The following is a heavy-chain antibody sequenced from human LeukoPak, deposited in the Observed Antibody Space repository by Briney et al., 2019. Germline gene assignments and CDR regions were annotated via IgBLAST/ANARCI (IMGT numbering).Heavy chain of an antibody. CDR2: INWNGGRT. Sequence: GGSLRLSCAASGLTFDDYGMSWVRQAPGKGLEWVSGINWNGGRTGYADSVKGRFTISRDNAKNSLYLHMNSLRVEDMALYYCARDRVVVGTTTPPYGYFDLGGRGTLVTVSS. J-gene: IGHJ2*01. CDR1: GLTFDDYG. D-gene: IGHD2-15*01. V-gene: IGHV3-20*04. CDR3: ARDRVVVGTTTPPYGYFDL.